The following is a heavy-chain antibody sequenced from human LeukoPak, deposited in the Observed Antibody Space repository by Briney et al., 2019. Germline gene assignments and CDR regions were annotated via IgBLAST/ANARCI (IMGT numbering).Heavy chain of an antibody. CDR2: TYYRSKWYN. D-gene: IGHD3-9*01. V-gene: IGHV6-1*01. CDR3: ARGTYYDILTGSYYFDY. J-gene: IGHJ4*02. CDR1: GDSVSSNSAA. Sequence: SQTLSLTCALSGDSVSSNSAAWNWIRQSPSRGLEWLGRTYYRSKWYNDYAVSVKSRITINPDTSKNQFSLQLNSVTPEDTAVYYCARGTYYDILTGSYYFDYWGQGTLVTVSS.